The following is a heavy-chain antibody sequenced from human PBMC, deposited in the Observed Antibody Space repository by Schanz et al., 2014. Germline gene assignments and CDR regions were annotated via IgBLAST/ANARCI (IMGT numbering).Heavy chain of an antibody. D-gene: IGHD3-16*01. V-gene: IGHV3-66*01. Sequence: EVHLVESGGGLVQPGGSLRLSCAASGFNFITFAMSWVRQAPGKGLEWVSVIYSGGSTDYADSVKGRFTISRDNSENTVFLQMNSLRAEDTAVYYCARGDISLSYWYFDLWGRGTLVTVSS. CDR2: IYSGGST. J-gene: IGHJ2*01. CDR1: GFNFITFA. CDR3: ARGDISLSYWYFDL.